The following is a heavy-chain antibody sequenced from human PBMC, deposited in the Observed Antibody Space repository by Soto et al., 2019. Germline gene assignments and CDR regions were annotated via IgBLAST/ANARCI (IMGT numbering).Heavy chain of an antibody. CDR3: ARGYYDFWSGYYNSPYGMDV. J-gene: IGHJ6*02. CDR2: ISSRGSSI. D-gene: IGHD3-3*01. Sequence: GGSLRLSCAVSGFTFSDYYMSWIRQALGKGLEWVSYISSRGSSIYYADSVKGRFTISRDNAKNSLYLQMNGLRAEDTAVYYCARGYYDFWSGYYNSPYGMDVWGQGTTVTVS. CDR1: GFTFSDYY. V-gene: IGHV3-11*01.